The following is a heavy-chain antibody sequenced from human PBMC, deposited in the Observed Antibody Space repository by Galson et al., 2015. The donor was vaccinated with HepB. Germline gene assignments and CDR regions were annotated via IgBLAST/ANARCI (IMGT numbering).Heavy chain of an antibody. CDR1: GFTFDDYA. Sequence: SLRLSCAASGFTFDDYAMHWVRQAPGKGLEWVSGISWNSGSIGYADSVKGRFTISRDNAKNSLYLQMNSLRAEDTALYYCAKDIGEDLGATLFDYWGQGTLVTVSS. D-gene: IGHD3-16*01. J-gene: IGHJ4*02. CDR2: ISWNSGSI. CDR3: AKDIGEDLGATLFDY. V-gene: IGHV3-9*01.